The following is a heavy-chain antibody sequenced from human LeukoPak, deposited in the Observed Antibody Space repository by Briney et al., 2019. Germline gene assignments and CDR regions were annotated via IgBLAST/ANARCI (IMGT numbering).Heavy chain of an antibody. CDR2: ICCSCCGT. CDR3: EKSPPTTVVTPPGY. CDR1: GFTFNSYD. Sequence: GGSVRLSCAAWGFTFNSYDMRWVRQAPGEGLEWVSAICCSCCGTFYADSVKGRFTIHRENSKNTLYLQMNSLRAEDTAVYYCEKSPPTTVVTPPGYWGQGTLVTVSS. J-gene: IGHJ4*02. D-gene: IGHD4-23*01. V-gene: IGHV3-23*01.